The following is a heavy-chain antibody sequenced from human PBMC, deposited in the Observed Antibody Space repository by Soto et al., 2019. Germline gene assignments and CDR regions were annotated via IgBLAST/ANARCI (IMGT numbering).Heavy chain of an antibody. J-gene: IGHJ3*02. CDR1: GFSFSTYG. CDR2: INAGNGNT. Sequence: QLQLVQSGAEVKTPGASVRVSCKAAGFSFSTYGITWVRQAPGQRLEWMGWINAGNGNTKYSQKFQGRVTITRDTSASTAYMELSSLRSEDTAVYYCAVAGTGDDAFDIWGQGTMVTVSS. V-gene: IGHV1-18*04. D-gene: IGHD6-19*01. CDR3: AVAGTGDDAFDI.